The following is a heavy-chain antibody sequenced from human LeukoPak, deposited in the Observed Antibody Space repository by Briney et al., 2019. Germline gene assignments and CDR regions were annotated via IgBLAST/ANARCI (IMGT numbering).Heavy chain of an antibody. CDR3: AKPYYGSGTSNYYYGMDV. Sequence: GGSLRLSFVASGFTFTTSGMLWVRQAPGKGLEWVAFVRYGGNEQAYADSVEGRFTISRDNSKNTLYLQMNSLRAEDTAVYYCAKPYYGSGTSNYYYGMDVWGQGTTVTVSS. CDR1: GFTFTTSG. D-gene: IGHD3-10*01. V-gene: IGHV3-30*02. CDR2: VRYGGNEQ. J-gene: IGHJ6*02.